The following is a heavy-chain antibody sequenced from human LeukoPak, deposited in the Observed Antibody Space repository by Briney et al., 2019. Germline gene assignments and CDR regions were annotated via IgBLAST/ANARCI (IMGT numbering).Heavy chain of an antibody. CDR1: GYSISTGYY. CDR3: ARSGTGADAFDI. Sequence: PSETLSLTCTVSGYSISTGYYWDWIRQPPGKGLEWIGTFYHGGSTYYNPSLKSRVTISVDTSKNQFSLKLSSVTAADTAVYYCARSGTGADAFDIWGQGTMVTVSS. CDR2: FYHGGST. J-gene: IGHJ3*02. V-gene: IGHV4-38-2*02. D-gene: IGHD3-10*01.